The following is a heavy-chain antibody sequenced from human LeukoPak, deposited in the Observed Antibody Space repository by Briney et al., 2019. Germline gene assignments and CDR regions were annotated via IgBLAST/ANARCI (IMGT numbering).Heavy chain of an antibody. CDR3: ARANLYYDISTGPRRGFHFDY. Sequence: GGSLRLSCAASGFTFSSYSMNWVRQAPGKGLEWVSSISSSSSYIYYADSVKGRFTISRDNAKNSLYLQMNSLRAEDTAVYYCARANLYYDISTGPRRGFHFDYWGQGTLVTVSS. CDR2: ISSSSSYI. V-gene: IGHV3-21*01. J-gene: IGHJ4*02. D-gene: IGHD3-9*01. CDR1: GFTFSSYS.